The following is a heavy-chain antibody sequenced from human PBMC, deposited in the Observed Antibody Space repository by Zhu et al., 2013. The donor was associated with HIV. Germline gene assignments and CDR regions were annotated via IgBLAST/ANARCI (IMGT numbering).Heavy chain of an antibody. CDR1: GGTFSNYV. D-gene: IGHD2-21*01. V-gene: IGHV1-69*04. J-gene: IGHJ4*02. CDR3: ARGIAPLDY. Sequence: QVHLVQSGAEVKKPGSSAKVSCKASGGTFSNYVISWVRQAPGQGLEWMGWILPDLNIVDYAEKFQGRVTITAEESTATANMELSNLKSEDTAIYFCARGIAPLDYWGQGTLVTVSS. CDR2: ILPDLNIV.